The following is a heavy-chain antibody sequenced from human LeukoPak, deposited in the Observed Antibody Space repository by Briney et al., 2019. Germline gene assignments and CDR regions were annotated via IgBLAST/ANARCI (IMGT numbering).Heavy chain of an antibody. Sequence: PGGSLRLFCAASGFTFSNYAMRWVRQAPGKGLEWVSGISGSGDSAYYADSVKGRFTISRDNSKNTLYLQMNSLRAEDTAVYYCARDGLPVALTSWGRGTLVTVTS. CDR1: GFTFSNYA. CDR3: ARDGLPVALTS. CDR2: ISGSGDSA. D-gene: IGHD2-2*01. J-gene: IGHJ5*02. V-gene: IGHV3-23*01.